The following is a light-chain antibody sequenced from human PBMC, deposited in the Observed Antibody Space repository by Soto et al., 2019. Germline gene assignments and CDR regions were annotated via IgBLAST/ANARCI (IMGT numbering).Light chain of an antibody. CDR2: AAS. CDR3: QQLHSYPPRHT. J-gene: IGKJ2*01. CDR1: QGISSY. Sequence: DIQLTQSPSFLSASVGDRVTITCRASQGISSYLAWYQQKPGKAPKLLIYAASTLQSGVPSRFSGSGSGTEFTLTISSLQPEDFATYYCQQLHSYPPRHTFGQGTKLEIK. V-gene: IGKV1-9*01.